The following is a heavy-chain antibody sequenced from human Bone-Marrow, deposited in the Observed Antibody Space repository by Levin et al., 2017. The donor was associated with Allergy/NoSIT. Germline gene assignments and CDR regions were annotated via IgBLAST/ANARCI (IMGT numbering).Heavy chain of an antibody. CDR3: ARLQDYTSGYGAQFFDV. J-gene: IGHJ3*01. CDR1: GGAISSDY. D-gene: IGHD3-22*01. V-gene: IGHV4-59*01. CDR2: IYYSGST. Sequence: SETLSLTCTVSGGAISSDYWSWIRQTPGEGLEWLGFIYYSGSTMYNPSLRSPITISLDTSRNQFSLTLKSVTAADTAVYYCARLQDYTSGYGAQFFDVWCQGTMVTVSS.